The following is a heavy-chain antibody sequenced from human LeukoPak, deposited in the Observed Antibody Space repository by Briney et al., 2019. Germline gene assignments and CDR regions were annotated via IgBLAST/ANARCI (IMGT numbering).Heavy chain of an antibody. CDR2: IYYSGST. D-gene: IGHD6-19*01. CDR3: ARGEDQWLVEN. J-gene: IGHJ4*02. Sequence: PSETLSLTCTVSGGSISGYYWSWIRQPPGKGLEWIGYIYYSGSTNYNPSLKSRVTISVDTSKNQFSLKLSSVTAADTAVYYCARGEDQWLVENWGQGTLVTVSS. CDR1: GGSISGYY. V-gene: IGHV4-59*01.